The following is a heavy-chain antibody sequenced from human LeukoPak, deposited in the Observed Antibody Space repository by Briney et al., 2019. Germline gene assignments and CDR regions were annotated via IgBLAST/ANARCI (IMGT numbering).Heavy chain of an antibody. D-gene: IGHD6-19*01. Sequence: SGTLSLTCAVSGGSISRSTSYWGWFRQPPGKGLEWISGVHYSGSTYYNPSLQSRFTISVDTSKNQFSLNLTSVTAADTAFYYCATIRGGSGWYCDNWGQGTLVTVSS. J-gene: IGHJ4*02. V-gene: IGHV4-39*07. CDR3: ATIRGGSGWYCDN. CDR2: VHYSGST. CDR1: GGSISRSTSY.